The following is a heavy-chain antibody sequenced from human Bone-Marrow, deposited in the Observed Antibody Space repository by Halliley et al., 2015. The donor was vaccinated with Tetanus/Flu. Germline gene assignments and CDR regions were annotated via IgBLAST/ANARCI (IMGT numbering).Heavy chain of an antibody. J-gene: IGHJ5*02. D-gene: IGHD4-17*01. CDR2: ISGTGTFK. CDR3: ARDPYGDGSFDP. Sequence: LGWVSYISGTGTFKNAADTLKGRFSVSRDNPKNSMYLQMNSLRAEDTAVYCCARDPYGDGSFDPWGQGTLVPVSS. V-gene: IGHV3-11*06.